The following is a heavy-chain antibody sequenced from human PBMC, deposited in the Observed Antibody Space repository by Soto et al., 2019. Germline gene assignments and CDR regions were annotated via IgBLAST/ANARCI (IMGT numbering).Heavy chain of an antibody. CDR3: ARGRTYYDILTGYYREYFQH. V-gene: IGHV4-34*01. J-gene: IGHJ1*01. Sequence: SETLSLTCAVYGGSFSGYYWSWIRQPPGKGLEWIGEINHSGSTNYNPSLKSRVTISVDTSKNQFSLKLSSVTAADTAVYYCARGRTYYDILTGYYREYFQHWGQGTLVTVSS. CDR1: GGSFSGYY. CDR2: INHSGST. D-gene: IGHD3-9*01.